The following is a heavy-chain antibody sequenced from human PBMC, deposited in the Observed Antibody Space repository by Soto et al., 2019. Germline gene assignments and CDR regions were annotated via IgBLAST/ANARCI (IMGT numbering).Heavy chain of an antibody. D-gene: IGHD3-3*01. CDR1: GFTFSNAW. CDR2: IKSKTDGGTT. J-gene: IGHJ4*02. Sequence: GGSLRLSCAASGFTFSNAWMSWVRQAPGKGLEWVGRIKSKTDGGTTDYAAPVKGRFTISRDDSKNTLYLQMNSLKTEDTAVYYCILEWLLEPIDYWGQGTLVTVSS. V-gene: IGHV3-15*01. CDR3: ILEWLLEPIDY.